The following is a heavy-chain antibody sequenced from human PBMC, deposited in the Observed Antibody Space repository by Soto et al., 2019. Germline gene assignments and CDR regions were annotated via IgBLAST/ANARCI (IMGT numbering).Heavy chain of an antibody. CDR1: GGSISTYY. CDR2: MSYSGRT. V-gene: IGHV4-59*13. Sequence: TLSLTCSVSGGSISTYYWSWIRQPPGKGLEWIGYMSYSGRTDYNFSLKSRVTISGDTSKNQFSLKLTSVTAADTAVYFCARVGATAEFDYWGLGTLVTVSS. J-gene: IGHJ4*02. D-gene: IGHD1-26*01. CDR3: ARVGATAEFDY.